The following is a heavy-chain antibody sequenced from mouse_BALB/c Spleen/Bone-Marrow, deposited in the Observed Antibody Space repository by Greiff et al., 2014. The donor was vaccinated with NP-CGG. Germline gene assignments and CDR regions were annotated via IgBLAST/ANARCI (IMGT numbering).Heavy chain of an antibody. J-gene: IGHJ3*01. Sequence: VQLQQPGAELVKPGASVKLSCTASGFNIKDTYMHWVKQRPEQGLEWIGRIDPANGNTKYDPKFQGKATITADTSSNTAYLQLSSLTAEDTAVYYCAAYYYGSSYGFAYRGQGTLVTVSA. CDR3: AAYYYGSSYGFAY. CDR1: GFNIKDTY. D-gene: IGHD1-1*01. V-gene: IGHV14-3*02. CDR2: IDPANGNT.